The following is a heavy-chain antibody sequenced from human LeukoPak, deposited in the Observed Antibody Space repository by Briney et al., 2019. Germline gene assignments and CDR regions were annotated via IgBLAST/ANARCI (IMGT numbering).Heavy chain of an antibody. CDR3: AKGIGGYFDY. CDR2: INPSGGT. V-gene: IGHV1-2*02. CDR1: GYTFTSHG. J-gene: IGHJ4*02. Sequence: ASVKVSCKASGYTFTSHGITWVRQAPGQGLEWMGIINPSGGTNYAQKFQGRVTMTRDTSISTAYMELSRLRSDDTAVYYCAKGIGGYFDYWGQGTLVNVSS. D-gene: IGHD6-13*01.